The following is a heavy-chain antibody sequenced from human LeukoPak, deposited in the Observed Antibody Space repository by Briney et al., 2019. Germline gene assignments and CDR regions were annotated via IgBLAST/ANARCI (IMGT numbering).Heavy chain of an antibody. Sequence: SETLSLTCTVSGGSISSSSYYWGWIRQPPGKGLEWIGSIYHSGSTYYNPSLKSRVTISVDTSKNQFSLKLSSVTAADTAVYYCARLSYGDYDYWGQGTLVTVSS. CDR3: ARLSYGDYDY. CDR2: IYHSGST. D-gene: IGHD4-17*01. CDR1: GGSISSSSYY. J-gene: IGHJ4*02. V-gene: IGHV4-39*01.